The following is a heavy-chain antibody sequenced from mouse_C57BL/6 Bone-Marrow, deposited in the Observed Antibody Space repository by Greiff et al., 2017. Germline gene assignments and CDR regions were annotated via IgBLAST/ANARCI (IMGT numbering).Heavy chain of an antibody. CDR2: INPSRCYT. J-gene: IGHJ4*01. D-gene: IGHD2-5*01. Sequence: VPPPQSGAEMAKTRGPVELFFKASGYTFSRSWVHWVKKRAGQGLEWSGYINPSRCYTKYNQKFKDKATLTADKSSSTAYMQLSSLTYEDSAVYYCATYYSNYDAMDYWGQGTSVTVSS. V-gene: IGHV1-7*01. CDR1: GYTFSRSW. CDR3: ATYYSNYDAMDY.